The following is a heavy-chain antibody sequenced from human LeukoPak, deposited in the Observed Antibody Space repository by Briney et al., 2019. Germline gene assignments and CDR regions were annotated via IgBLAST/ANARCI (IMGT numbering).Heavy chain of an antibody. J-gene: IGHJ4*02. V-gene: IGHV3-30-3*01. Sequence: GGSLRLSCAASGFTFSSYAMHWVRQAPGKGLEWVAVISYDGSNKYYADSVKGRFTISRDNSKSTLYLQMNSLRAEDTAVYYCATSVALDYWGQGTLVTVSS. CDR2: ISYDGSNK. D-gene: IGHD6-19*01. CDR1: GFTFSSYA. CDR3: ATSVALDY.